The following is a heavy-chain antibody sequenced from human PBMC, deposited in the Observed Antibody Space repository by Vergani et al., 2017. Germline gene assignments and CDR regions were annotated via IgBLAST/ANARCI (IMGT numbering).Heavy chain of an antibody. CDR3: SRDTHSYALDV. CDR2: IYSGGNT. D-gene: IGHD3-16*01. J-gene: IGHJ6*02. V-gene: IGHV3-NL1*01. Sequence: QVQLVESGGGVVQPGRSLRLSCAASGFTFSSYGMHWVRQAPGKGLEWVSVIYSGGNTYYADSVKGRFTISRDNSKNTLYLQMNSLRAEDTAVYYCSRDTHSYALDVWGQGTTVTVSS. CDR1: GFTFSSYG.